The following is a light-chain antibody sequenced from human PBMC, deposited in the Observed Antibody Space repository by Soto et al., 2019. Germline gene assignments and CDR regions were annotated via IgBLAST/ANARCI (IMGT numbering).Light chain of an antibody. CDR3: QQYGSSAYT. CDR1: QSVSSSY. CDR2: GAS. Sequence: EIVLTQSPGTLSLSPGERATLSCRASQSVSSSYLAWYQQKPGQAPRLLIYGASSRATGIPDRFSGSGSGTDFTLTISRLEPEDFAGYYCQQYGSSAYTFGQGPKLEIK. V-gene: IGKV3-20*01. J-gene: IGKJ2*01.